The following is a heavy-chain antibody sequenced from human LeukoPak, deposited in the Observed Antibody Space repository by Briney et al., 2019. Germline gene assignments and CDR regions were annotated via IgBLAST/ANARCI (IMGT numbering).Heavy chain of an antibody. CDR2: ISSSSDYM. V-gene: IGHV3-21*04. D-gene: IGHD2-21*01. CDR1: GFTFSSYK. J-gene: IGHJ4*02. CDR3: ARGRDVDA. Sequence: GGSLRLSCAASGFTFSSYKMNWVRQTPGKGLEWVSCISSSSDYMYYADSVKGRFTISRDNGKNSLYLQMSSLRVEDTAVYYCARGRDVDAWGQGTLVTVSS.